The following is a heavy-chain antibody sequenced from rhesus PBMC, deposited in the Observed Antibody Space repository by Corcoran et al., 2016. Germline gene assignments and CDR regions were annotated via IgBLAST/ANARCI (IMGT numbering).Heavy chain of an antibody. J-gene: IGHJ5-1*01. CDR3: ARDESNRFDV. CDR1: GASISSHY. V-gene: IGHV4S6*01. CDR2: IPGGSGST. Sequence: QGQLQESGPGLVKPSETLPLTCAVSGASISSHYWSWIRQPPGKGLGWIGYIPGGSGSTKYQPSLKGRVTIARDTSKNQISLKLTSVTAADTAVYYCARDESNRFDVWGAGVLVTVSS.